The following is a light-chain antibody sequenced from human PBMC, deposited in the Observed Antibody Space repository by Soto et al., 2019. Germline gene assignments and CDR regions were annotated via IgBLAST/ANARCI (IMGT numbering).Light chain of an antibody. V-gene: IGLV1-44*01. Sequence: QSVLTQPPSASGTPGQTVTISCSGSSSNIETNTVTWYQQLPGTAPKLLIYSDDQRPSGVPDRFSGSKSGTSASLAISGLQSEVEADYYCSAWDDSLNGGGLFGGGTKLTVL. CDR3: SAWDDSLNGGGL. J-gene: IGLJ3*02. CDR2: SDD. CDR1: SSNIETNT.